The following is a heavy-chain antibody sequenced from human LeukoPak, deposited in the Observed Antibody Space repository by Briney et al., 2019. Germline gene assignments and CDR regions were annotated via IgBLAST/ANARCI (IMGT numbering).Heavy chain of an antibody. D-gene: IGHD2-15*01. V-gene: IGHV4-4*07. Sequence: SETLSLTCTVSGGSISSYYWSWIRQPAGKGLEWIGRIYTSGSTNYNPSLKSRVTMSVDTSKNQFSLKLSSVTAADTAIYYCASFYCSGGSCYQYYYYYYMDVWGKGTTVTISS. J-gene: IGHJ6*03. CDR3: ASFYCSGGSCYQYYYYYYMDV. CDR1: GGSISSYY. CDR2: IYTSGST.